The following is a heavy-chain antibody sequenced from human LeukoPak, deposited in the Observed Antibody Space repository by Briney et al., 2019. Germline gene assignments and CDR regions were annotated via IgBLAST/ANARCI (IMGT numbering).Heavy chain of an antibody. CDR3: ARETYTSGRSPGDY. V-gene: IGHV3-21*01. Sequence: PGGSLRLSCAASGFTFSSYSVNWVRQAPGKGLEWVSSISSSTSYTYYADSVKGRFTISRDNAKNSLYLQMNSLRAEDTAVYYCARETYTSGRSPGDYWGQGTLVTVSS. J-gene: IGHJ4*02. D-gene: IGHD6-19*01. CDR1: GFTFSSYS. CDR2: ISSSTSYT.